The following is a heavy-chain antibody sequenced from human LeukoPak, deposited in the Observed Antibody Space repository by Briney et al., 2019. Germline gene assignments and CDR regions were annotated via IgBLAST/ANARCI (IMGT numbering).Heavy chain of an antibody. Sequence: GGSLRLSCAASGFTFGDHSMNWVRQAPGEGLEWVSYISGGSSTIYYADSVKGRFTISRDNAKNSLYLQMNSLRAEDTAVYYCARDRGQTGYYWSYYYYMDVWGIGTTVTVSS. J-gene: IGHJ6*03. D-gene: IGHD3-9*01. V-gene: IGHV3-48*01. CDR2: ISGGSSTI. CDR1: GFTFGDHS. CDR3: ARDRGQTGYYWSYYYYMDV.